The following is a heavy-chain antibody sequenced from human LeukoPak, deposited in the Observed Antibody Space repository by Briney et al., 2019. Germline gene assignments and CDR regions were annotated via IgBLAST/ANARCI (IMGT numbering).Heavy chain of an antibody. J-gene: IGHJ4*02. CDR1: GFTFSSCA. Sequence: GGSLRLSCAASGFTFSSCAMTWVRQAPGKGLEWVSSLSGSGASTFYADSVKSRFTISRDNSKNTLSLQMSSLRAEDTAVYFCAKYLGKYSYGYSGLDYWGQGTLVTVSS. V-gene: IGHV3-23*01. D-gene: IGHD5-18*01. CDR3: AKYLGKYSYGYSGLDY. CDR2: LSGSGAST.